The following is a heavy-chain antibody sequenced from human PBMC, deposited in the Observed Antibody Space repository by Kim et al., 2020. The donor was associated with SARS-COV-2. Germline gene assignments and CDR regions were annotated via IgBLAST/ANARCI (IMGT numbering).Heavy chain of an antibody. D-gene: IGHD1-26*01. J-gene: IGHJ5*02. Sequence: NDNPPLKSRVTISVEPPKNQFSLKLSTVTAADTAVYYCARGGSYNWFDPWGQGTLVTVSS. CDR3: ARGGSYNWFDP. V-gene: IGHV4-59*09.